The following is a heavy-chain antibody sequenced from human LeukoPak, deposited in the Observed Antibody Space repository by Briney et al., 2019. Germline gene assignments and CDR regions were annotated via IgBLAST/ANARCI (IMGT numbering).Heavy chain of an antibody. CDR1: GFTSSSYD. J-gene: IGHJ3*02. CDR3: ARDPDYYDSGTYYDAFDI. Sequence: GGSLRLSCAASGFTSSSYDMNWVRKAPGKGLEWVSSISSSSSAIYYADFVKGRFTISRDNAKNSLYLQMASLRDEDTAVYYCARDPDYYDSGTYYDAFDIWGQGTMVTVSS. V-gene: IGHV3-48*02. CDR2: ISSSSSAI. D-gene: IGHD3-10*01.